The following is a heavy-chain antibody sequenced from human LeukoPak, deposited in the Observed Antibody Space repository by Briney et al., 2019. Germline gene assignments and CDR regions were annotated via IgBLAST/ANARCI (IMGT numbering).Heavy chain of an antibody. V-gene: IGHV3-7*01. CDR3: ARVKSRYTSAGAFDP. CDR1: GFTFSSYW. Sequence: GGSLRLSCAASGFTFSSYWMSWVRQAPGKGLEGVANIKQDGREKYYVDSVKGRFTIPRDNAKNSLYLQMNSLRAEDTAVYYCARVKSRYTSAGAFDPWGQGTLVTVSS. J-gene: IGHJ5*02. CDR2: IKQDGREK. D-gene: IGHD1-14*01.